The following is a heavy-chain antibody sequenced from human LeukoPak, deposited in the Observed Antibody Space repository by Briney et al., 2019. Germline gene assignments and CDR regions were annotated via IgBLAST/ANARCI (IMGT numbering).Heavy chain of an antibody. Sequence: GGSLRLSCAAFGFTFSSYSMNWVRQAPGKGLEWVSSISSSSSYIYYAGSVKGRFTISRDNAENSLYLQMNSLRAEDTAVYYCALKSGYYGYWGLGTLVTVSS. J-gene: IGHJ4*02. V-gene: IGHV3-21*01. CDR2: ISSSSSYI. CDR1: GFTFSSYS. D-gene: IGHD3-3*01. CDR3: ALKSGYYGY.